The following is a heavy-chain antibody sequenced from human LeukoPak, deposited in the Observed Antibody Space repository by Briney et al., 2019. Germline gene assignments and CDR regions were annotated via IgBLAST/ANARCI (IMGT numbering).Heavy chain of an antibody. D-gene: IGHD3-22*01. CDR2: FDPEDGET. CDR1: GYTLTELS. CDR3: ATMEVYYYDRSDY. J-gene: IGHJ4*02. Sequence: EASVKVSCKVSGYTLTELSMHWVRQAPGKGLEWMGGFDPEDGETIYAQKFQGRVTMTEDKSTDTAYMELSSLRSEDTAVYYCATMEVYYYDRSDYWGQGTLVTVSS. V-gene: IGHV1-24*01.